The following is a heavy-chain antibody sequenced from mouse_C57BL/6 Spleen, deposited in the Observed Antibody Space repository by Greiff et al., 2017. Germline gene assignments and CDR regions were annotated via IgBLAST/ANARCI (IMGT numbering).Heavy chain of an antibody. Sequence: EVQLVESGTVLARPGASVKMSCKTSGYTFTSYWMHWVKQRPGQGLEWIGAIYPGNSDTSYNQKFKGKAKLTAVTSASTAYMELSSLTNEDSAVYYCTRSDYYGSSYRGAMDYWGQGTSVTVSS. D-gene: IGHD1-1*01. CDR1: GYTFTSYW. J-gene: IGHJ4*01. CDR3: TRSDYYGSSYRGAMDY. CDR2: IYPGNSDT. V-gene: IGHV1-5*01.